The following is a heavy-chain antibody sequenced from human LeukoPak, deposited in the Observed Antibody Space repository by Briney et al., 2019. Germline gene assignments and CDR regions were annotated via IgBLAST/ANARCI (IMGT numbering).Heavy chain of an antibody. Sequence: PGGSLRLSCAVSGFTFSSYWMNWVRQAPGKGLEWVANIKQDGSEKYYVDSVKGRFTISRDNAKNSLYLQMNSLRAEDTAVYYWARAAVPWGSYRYASNWFDPWGQGTLVTVSS. D-gene: IGHD3-16*02. J-gene: IGHJ5*02. CDR2: IKQDGSEK. CDR1: GFTFSSYW. CDR3: ARAAVPWGSYRYASNWFDP. V-gene: IGHV3-7*04.